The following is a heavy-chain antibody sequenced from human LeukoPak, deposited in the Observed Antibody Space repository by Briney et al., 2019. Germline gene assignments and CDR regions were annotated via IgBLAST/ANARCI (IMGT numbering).Heavy chain of an antibody. V-gene: IGHV4-39*01. CDR3: ARHYSYGDFDY. CDR1: GGSISSSRYY. J-gene: IGHJ4*02. CDR2: IYYSGST. Sequence: PSETLSLTCTVSGGSISSSRYYWGWIRQPPGKGLEWIGSIYYSGSTYYNPSLKSRVTISVDTSKNQFSLKLSPVTAADTAVYYCARHYSYGDFDYWGRGTLVTVSS. D-gene: IGHD5-18*01.